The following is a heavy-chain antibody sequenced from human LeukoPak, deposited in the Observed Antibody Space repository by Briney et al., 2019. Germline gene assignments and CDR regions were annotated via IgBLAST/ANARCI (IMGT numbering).Heavy chain of an antibody. CDR2: INPNSGGT. CDR1: GYTFTGYY. Sequence: GASVKVPCKASGYTFTGYYMHWVRQAPGQGLEWMGWINPNSGGTNYAQKFQGRVTMTRDTSISTAYMELSRQRSDDTAVYYCAREPQPLYYYDSSHAFDIWGQGTMVTVSS. J-gene: IGHJ3*02. CDR3: AREPQPLYYYDSSHAFDI. V-gene: IGHV1-2*02. D-gene: IGHD3-22*01.